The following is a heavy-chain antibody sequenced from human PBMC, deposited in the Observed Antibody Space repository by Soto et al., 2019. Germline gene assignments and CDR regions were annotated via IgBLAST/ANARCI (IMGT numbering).Heavy chain of an antibody. V-gene: IGHV4-31*03. CDR1: GGSTRSGAYY. D-gene: IGHD6-13*01. J-gene: IGHJ4*02. CDR2: IYSSGTT. Sequence: QVQLQESGPGLVKPSQTLSLTCTVSGGSTRSGAYYWTWIRQHPGKGPEWIGYIYSSGTTYYNPSLESRVTMSLDTSKNQFPLNLNSVAAADTAMYYCARGRGGYGNLDYWGPGTLVIVSS. CDR3: ARGRGGYGNLDY.